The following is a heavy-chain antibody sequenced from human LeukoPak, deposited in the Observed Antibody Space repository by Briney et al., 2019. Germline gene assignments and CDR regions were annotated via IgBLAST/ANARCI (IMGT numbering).Heavy chain of an antibody. D-gene: IGHD2-2*02. V-gene: IGHV3-7*01. J-gene: IGHJ6*03. CDR1: GFTFSSYW. CDR3: ARGSPAYTNYYYYYYMDV. CDR2: IKQDGSEK. Sequence: GSLRLSCAASGFTFSSYWMSWVRQAPGKGLEWVANIKQDGSEKYYVDSVKGRFTISRDNAKNSLYLQMNSLRAEDTAVYYCARGSPAYTNYYYYYYMDVWGKGTTVTVSS.